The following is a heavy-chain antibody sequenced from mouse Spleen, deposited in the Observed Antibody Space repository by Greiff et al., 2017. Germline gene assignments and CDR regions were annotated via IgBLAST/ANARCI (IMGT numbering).Heavy chain of an antibody. CDR1: GYTFTDYE. J-gene: IGHJ2*01. CDR2: IDPETGGT. V-gene: IGHV1-15*01. CDR3: TRWANSDY. D-gene: IGHD3-1*01. Sequence: QVHVKQSGAELVRPGASVTLSCKASGYTFTDYEMHWVKQTPVHGLEWIGAIDPETGGTAYNQKFKGKAILTADKSSSTAYMELRSLTSEDSAVYYCTRWANSDYWGQGTTLTVSS.